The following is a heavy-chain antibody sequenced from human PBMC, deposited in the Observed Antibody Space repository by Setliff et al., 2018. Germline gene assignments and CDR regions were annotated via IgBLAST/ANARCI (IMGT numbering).Heavy chain of an antibody. CDR2: IFSNDEK. CDR1: GFSLSNARMG. D-gene: IGHD2-21*02. CDR3: ARIEGGLLDGFDY. Sequence: GPTLVNPTETLTLTCTVSGFSLSNARMGVTWIRQPPGKALEWLAHIFSNDEKSYSTSLKSRLTISKDTSKSQVVLTMTNMGPVDTATYYCARIEGGLLDGFDYWGQGTLVTVSS. J-gene: IGHJ4*02. V-gene: IGHV2-26*01.